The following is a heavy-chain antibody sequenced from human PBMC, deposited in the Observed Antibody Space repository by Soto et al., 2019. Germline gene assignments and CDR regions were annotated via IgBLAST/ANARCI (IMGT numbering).Heavy chain of an antibody. J-gene: IGHJ6*02. V-gene: IGHV1-18*04. CDR1: GYTFKSYD. CDR2: ISGHNGKA. CDR3: ARKGYIGNFAMDV. Sequence: QVQLVQSGAEVKEPGASVTVSCKASGYTFKSYDVMWVRQAPGQGLEWMGWISGHNGKADYAENFQGRGIMTTDTSTATASMDLRGLRSDDTAVYYCARKGYIGNFAMDVWGQGTTVTVSS. D-gene: IGHD5-12*01.